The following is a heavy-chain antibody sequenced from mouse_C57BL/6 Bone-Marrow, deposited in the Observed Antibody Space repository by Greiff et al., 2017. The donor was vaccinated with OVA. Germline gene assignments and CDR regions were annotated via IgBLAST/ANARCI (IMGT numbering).Heavy chain of an antibody. V-gene: IGHV5-6*02. CDR1: GFTFSSYG. D-gene: IGHD1-2*01. CDR2: ISSGGSYT. J-gene: IGHJ4*01. CDR3: ARHGGAMDY. Sequence: EVMLVESGGDLVKPGGSLKLSCAASGFTFSSYGMSWVRQTPDKRLEWVATISSGGSYTYYPDSVKGRFTISRDNAKNTLYLHMRSLKSEDTAMYYCARHGGAMDYWGQGTSVTVSS.